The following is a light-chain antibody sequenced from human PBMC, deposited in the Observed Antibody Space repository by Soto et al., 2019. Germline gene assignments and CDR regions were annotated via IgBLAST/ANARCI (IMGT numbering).Light chain of an antibody. V-gene: IGLV2-23*01. Sequence: QSALTQPASVSGSPGQSITISCTGTSSDVGSYNLVSWYQQHPGKAPKLMIYEGSKRPSGVSNHFSGSKSGNTASLTISGLQAEDEADYYCCSYAGSSTPYVFGTGTKVTLL. J-gene: IGLJ1*01. CDR2: EGS. CDR1: SSDVGSYNL. CDR3: CSYAGSSTPYV.